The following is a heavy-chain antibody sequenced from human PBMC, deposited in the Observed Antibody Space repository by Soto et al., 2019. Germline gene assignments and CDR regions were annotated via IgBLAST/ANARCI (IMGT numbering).Heavy chain of an antibody. CDR1: GGSISSSSYY. CDR3: ARLNGDSLGFDY. J-gene: IGHJ4*02. Sequence: SSETLSLTCTVSGGSISSSSYYWGWIRQPPGKGLEWIGSIYYSGSTYYNPSLKSRVTMSVDTSKNQFSLKLSSVTAADTAVYYCARLNGDSLGFDYWGQGTLVTVYS. V-gene: IGHV4-39*01. D-gene: IGHD2-21*02. CDR2: IYYSGST.